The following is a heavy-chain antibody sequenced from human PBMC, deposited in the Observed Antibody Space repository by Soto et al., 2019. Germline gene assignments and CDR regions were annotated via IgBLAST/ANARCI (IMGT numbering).Heavy chain of an antibody. CDR1: GFTFSSYA. V-gene: IGHV3-23*01. CDR2: ISGSGGST. CDR3: AKDGYSYGPYYYYGMDV. J-gene: IGHJ6*02. D-gene: IGHD5-18*01. Sequence: GGSLRLSCAASGFTFSSYAMSWVRQAPGKGLEWVSAISGSGGSTYYADSVKGRFTISRDNSKNTLYLQMNSLRAEDTAVYYCAKDGYSYGPYYYYGMDVWGQGTTVTV.